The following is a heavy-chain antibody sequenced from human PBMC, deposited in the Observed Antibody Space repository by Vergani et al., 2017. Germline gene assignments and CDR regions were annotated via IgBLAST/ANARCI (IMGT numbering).Heavy chain of an antibody. Sequence: QVQLQQWGAGLLKPSETLSLTCAVYGGSFSGYYWSWIRQPPGKGLEWIGEINHSGSTNYNPSLKSRVTISVDTSKNQFSLKLSSVIAADTAVYYCARGLGVPAAIRGLRYRWYFDLWGRGTLVTVSS. CDR1: GGSFSGYY. CDR2: INHSGST. D-gene: IGHD2-2*02. V-gene: IGHV4-34*01. J-gene: IGHJ2*01. CDR3: ARGLGVPAAIRGLRYRWYFDL.